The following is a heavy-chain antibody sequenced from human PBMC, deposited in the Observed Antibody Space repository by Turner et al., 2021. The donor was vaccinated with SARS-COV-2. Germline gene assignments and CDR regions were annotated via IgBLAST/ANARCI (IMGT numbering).Heavy chain of an antibody. Sequence: QVQLLASGGGVVQPGRSLRLSCAASGFTFSRYGMHWVRQAPGKGLEWGAVISYDGSNKYYGDSVKGRFTISRDNSKNTVYLQMNSLRAEDTAVYYCAKDLGQLDWFDPWGQGTLVTVSS. CDR2: ISYDGSNK. V-gene: IGHV3-30*18. J-gene: IGHJ5*02. D-gene: IGHD6-6*01. CDR1: GFTFSRYG. CDR3: AKDLGQLDWFDP.